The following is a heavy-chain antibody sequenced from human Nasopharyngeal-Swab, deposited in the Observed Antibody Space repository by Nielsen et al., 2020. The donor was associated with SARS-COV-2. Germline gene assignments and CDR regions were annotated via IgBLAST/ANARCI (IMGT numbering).Heavy chain of an antibody. D-gene: IGHD1-26*01. CDR2: TRNKANSYTT. CDR1: GFTFSDHY. Sequence: GGSLRLSCAASGFTFSDHYMDWVRQAPGKGLEWVGRTRNKANSYTTEYAASVKGRFTISRDDSKNSLYLQMNSLKTEDTAVYYCARDSGSYDPFFDYWGQGTLVTVSS. CDR3: ARDSGSYDPFFDY. V-gene: IGHV3-72*01. J-gene: IGHJ4*02.